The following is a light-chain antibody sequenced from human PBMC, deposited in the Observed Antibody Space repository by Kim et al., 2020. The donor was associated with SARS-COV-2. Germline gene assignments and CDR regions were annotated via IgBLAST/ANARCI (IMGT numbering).Light chain of an antibody. V-gene: IGLV3-1*01. CDR1: NLGHKY. CDR2: QDS. Sequence: PGQTASTPSSGSNLGHKYSCWYQHTPGQSPVLVIYQDSKLTSGIPELFSCSNSGNTATLTISGTQAMDEADYYCQAWDSNTRNVFGTGTKVTVL. CDR3: QAWDSNTRNV. J-gene: IGLJ1*01.